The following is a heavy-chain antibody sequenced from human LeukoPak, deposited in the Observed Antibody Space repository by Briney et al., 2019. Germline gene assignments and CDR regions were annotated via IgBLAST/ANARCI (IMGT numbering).Heavy chain of an antibody. V-gene: IGHV3-48*03. CDR2: ISGSATTI. CDR3: ARSFWIGDYAT. CDR1: GLNFSSDE. D-gene: IGHD4-17*01. Sequence: PGGSLRLSCAASGLNFSSDEMNWVRQAPGKGLEWVSYISGSATTIYYADSVRGRFTISRDNAKNSLYLQVNSLRVEDTAVYYCARSFWIGDYATWGQGTLVTVSS. J-gene: IGHJ5*02.